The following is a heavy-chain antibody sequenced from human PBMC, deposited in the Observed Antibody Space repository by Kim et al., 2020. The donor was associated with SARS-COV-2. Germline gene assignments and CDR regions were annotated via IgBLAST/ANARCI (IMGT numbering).Heavy chain of an antibody. J-gene: IGHJ4*02. Sequence: YYADSVKGPITISRDNTKSSLYLQMSSLRAEDTAVYSCAMDQSGWYYVDSWGRGTLVTVSS. V-gene: IGHV3-11*04. D-gene: IGHD6-19*01. CDR3: AMDQSGWYYVDS.